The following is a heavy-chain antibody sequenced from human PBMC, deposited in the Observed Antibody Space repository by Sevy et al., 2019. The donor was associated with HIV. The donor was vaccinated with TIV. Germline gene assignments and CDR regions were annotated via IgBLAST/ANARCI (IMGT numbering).Heavy chain of an antibody. J-gene: IGHJ4*02. D-gene: IGHD3-9*01. CDR3: AQNYDILTGSDDYYFDY. V-gene: IGHV4-39*01. CDR1: GGSISSSSYY. Sequence: SETLSLTCTVSGGSISSSSYYWGWIRQPPGKGLEWIGSIYYSGSTYYNPSLKSRVTISVDTSKNQFSLKLSSVTAADTAVYYCAQNYDILTGSDDYYFDYWGQGTLVTVSS. CDR2: IYYSGST.